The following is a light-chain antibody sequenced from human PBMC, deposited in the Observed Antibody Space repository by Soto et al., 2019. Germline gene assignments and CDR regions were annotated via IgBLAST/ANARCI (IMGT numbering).Light chain of an antibody. Sequence: QSALTHPASVSGSPGQSITISCTGTSSDVGSYNLVSWYQQHPGKAPKLMIYEVSKRPSGVSNRFSGSKSGNTASPTISGLQAEDEADYYCCSYAGSYVFGTGTKVTVL. CDR3: CSYAGSYV. CDR1: SSDVGSYNL. J-gene: IGLJ1*01. CDR2: EVS. V-gene: IGLV2-23*02.